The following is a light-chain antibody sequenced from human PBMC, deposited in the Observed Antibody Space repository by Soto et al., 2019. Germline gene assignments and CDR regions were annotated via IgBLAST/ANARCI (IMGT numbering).Light chain of an antibody. Sequence: QSVLTQPPSASGTPGQTVTISSSGSSSNIGTNYVFWYQQLPGTAPKLLIYGNNQRPSGVPDRFSGSRSSTSASLAISGLRPEDEADYYCAVWDDSLSGVVFGGGTKVTVL. CDR1: SSNIGTNY. CDR2: GNN. V-gene: IGLV1-47*01. CDR3: AVWDDSLSGVV. J-gene: IGLJ3*02.